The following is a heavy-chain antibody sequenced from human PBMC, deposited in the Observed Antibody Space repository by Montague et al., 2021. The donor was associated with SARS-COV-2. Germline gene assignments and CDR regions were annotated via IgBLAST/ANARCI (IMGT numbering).Heavy chain of an antibody. D-gene: IGHD3-9*01. V-gene: IGHV4-59*08. CDR1: GDSSSSYY. CDR3: ARHALGYFDWLNEGYFDY. CDR2: IYYSGST. Sequence: SETLSLTCTVAGDSSSSYYWSWIRQPPGNGLEWIGYIYYSGSTNYNPSLKSRVTISIDTSKNQFSLKLSSVTAADTAVYYCARHALGYFDWLNEGYFDYWGQGTLVTVSS. J-gene: IGHJ4*02.